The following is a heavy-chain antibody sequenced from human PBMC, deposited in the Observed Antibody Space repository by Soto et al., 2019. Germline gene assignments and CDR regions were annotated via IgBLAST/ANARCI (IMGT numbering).Heavy chain of an antibody. CDR2: MDYRGSS. CDR1: GGSISSLY. V-gene: IGHV4-4*07. CDR3: ARGLRDGAFNSFDQ. J-gene: IGHJ4*02. Sequence: QVQLQESGPGLVKPSETLSLTCTVSGGSISSLYLSWIRQAAGKGLEWIGRMDYRGSSNHNLSLKSRVTRSVDTSRNQLSLKLSSVTAADTAVYYCARGLRDGAFNSFDQWGQGTLVTVSS. D-gene: IGHD3-3*02.